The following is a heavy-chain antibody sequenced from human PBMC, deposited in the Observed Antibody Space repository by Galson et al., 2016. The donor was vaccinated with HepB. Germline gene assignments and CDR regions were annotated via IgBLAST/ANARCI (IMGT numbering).Heavy chain of an antibody. CDR1: GFTFSHYA. CDR3: ARLDQGRSDYFDW. CDR2: VSGNGVST. D-gene: IGHD1/OR15-1a*01. J-gene: IGHJ4*02. Sequence: SLRLSCAASGFTFSHYAMSWVRQAPGKGLECVTVVSGNGVSTDYADSVKGRFTVPRDKSKNTMFLQMNSLRAEDTAVYYCARLDQGRSDYFDWWGQGTLVTVSS. V-gene: IGHV3-23*01.